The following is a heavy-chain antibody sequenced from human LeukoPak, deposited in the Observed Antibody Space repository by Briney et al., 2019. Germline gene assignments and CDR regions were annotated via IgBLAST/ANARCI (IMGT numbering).Heavy chain of an antibody. CDR3: TRALTTVATWMYL. V-gene: IGHV1-2*02. Sequence: ASVKVSCKASGYTFTGYLMHWVRQAPGQGLERMGWINPNSGDTKYAQKFQGRVTMTRDTSISTAYMELSRLRSDDTAVYYCTRALTTVATWMYLWGRGTLVTVSS. D-gene: IGHD4-17*01. J-gene: IGHJ2*01. CDR1: GYTFTGYL. CDR2: INPNSGDT.